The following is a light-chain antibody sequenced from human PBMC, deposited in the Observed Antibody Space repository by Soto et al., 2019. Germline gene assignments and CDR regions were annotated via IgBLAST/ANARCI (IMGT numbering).Light chain of an antibody. V-gene: IGKV3-15*01. J-gene: IGKJ4*01. CDR2: FAS. Sequence: EIVMTQSPATLSVSPGEKATLSCRASQTVSNNLAWYQQKPGQAPRLLIYFASTRATGIPARFSGSGSGTEFTLNISSLQSEDVAVYYCQQYNQWPLTFGGGTKAETK. CDR1: QTVSNN. CDR3: QQYNQWPLT.